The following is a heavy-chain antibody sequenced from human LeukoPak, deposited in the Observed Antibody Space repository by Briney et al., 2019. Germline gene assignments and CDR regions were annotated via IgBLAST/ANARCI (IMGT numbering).Heavy chain of an antibody. V-gene: IGHV1-18*01. D-gene: IGHD1-26*01. CDR3: ARDRVQIVGASSVYFQY. CDR2: ISGYNGNT. CDR1: GYTFTTSG. Sequence: ASVKVSCKASGYTFTTSGISWVRQAPGQGLEWMGWISGYNGNTKYAQWFQGRVTMTTDTSTSTVYMDLRSLRSDDTAMYFCARDRVQIVGASSVYFQYWGQGTLVTVSS. J-gene: IGHJ1*01.